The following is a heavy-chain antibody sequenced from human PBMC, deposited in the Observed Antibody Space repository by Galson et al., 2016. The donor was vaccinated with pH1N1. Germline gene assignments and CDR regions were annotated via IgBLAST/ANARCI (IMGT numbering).Heavy chain of an antibody. J-gene: IGHJ4*02. V-gene: IGHV4-61*09. CDR2: IYTSGST. D-gene: IGHD1-26*01. CDR3: ARVVTWELGYYFDY. Sequence: TLSLTCTVSGGSISSHSYYWSWIRQPAGKGLEWIGYIYTSGSTNYNPSLKSRVTISVGTSKNHFSLNLSSVTAADTAVYYCARVVTWELGYYFDYWGQGTLVTVSS. CDR1: GGSISSHSYY.